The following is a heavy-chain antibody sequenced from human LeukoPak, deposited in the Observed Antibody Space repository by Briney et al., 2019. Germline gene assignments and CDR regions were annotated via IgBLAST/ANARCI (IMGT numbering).Heavy chain of an antibody. V-gene: IGHV1-2*02. CDR2: INPNSGGT. J-gene: IGHJ6*03. D-gene: IGHD3-10*01. CDR1: GYTFTGYY. Sequence: GASVKVSCKASGYTFTGYYMHWVRQAPGQGLEWMGWINPNSGGTNYAQKFQGRVTMTRDTSISTAYMELSRLRSDDTAVYYCARAPMVRGVRNYYYYMDVWGKGTTVTISS. CDR3: ARAPMVRGVRNYYYYMDV.